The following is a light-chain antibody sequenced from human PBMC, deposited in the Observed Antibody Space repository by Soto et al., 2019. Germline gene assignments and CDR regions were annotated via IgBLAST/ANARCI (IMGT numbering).Light chain of an antibody. CDR1: QDINDW. CDR3: QQANSFPLT. V-gene: IGKV1-12*01. J-gene: IGKJ4*01. CDR2: EAS. Sequence: DTQMTQSPSSVTASVGDRVNITCRASQDINDWLAWYQKKQGKAPELLIYEASTLHSGVPSRFSGSGSGTDVTLTIISLQREDFSTDYCQQANSFPLTCGGGTNV.